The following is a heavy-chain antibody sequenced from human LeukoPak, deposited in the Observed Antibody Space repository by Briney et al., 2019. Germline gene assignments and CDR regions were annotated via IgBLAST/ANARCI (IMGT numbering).Heavy chain of an antibody. CDR3: ARGYIAYYDMDV. Sequence: GASVKVSCTASGYTFSRYGITWVRQAPGQGLEWMGWISGYNGKINYAQKLQGRVTMTTDTSTNTAYMELSGLRSDDTAVYYCARGYIAYYDMDVWGKGATVTVSS. CDR1: GYTFSRYG. V-gene: IGHV1-18*01. J-gene: IGHJ6*03. D-gene: IGHD1-14*01. CDR2: ISGYNGKI.